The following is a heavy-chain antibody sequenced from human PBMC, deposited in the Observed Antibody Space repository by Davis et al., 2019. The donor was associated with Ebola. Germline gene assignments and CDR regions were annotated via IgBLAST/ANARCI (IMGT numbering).Heavy chain of an antibody. J-gene: IGHJ6*02. Sequence: GESLKISCAASGFTFSSYGMSWVRQAPGKGLAWVSVIYSGGSTYYADSVKGRFTISRHNSKNTLYLQMNSLRAEDTAVYYCAKATWIQLPYYGMDVWGQGTTVTVSS. V-gene: IGHV3-66*02. CDR3: AKATWIQLPYYGMDV. CDR1: GFTFSSYG. CDR2: IYSGGST. D-gene: IGHD5-18*01.